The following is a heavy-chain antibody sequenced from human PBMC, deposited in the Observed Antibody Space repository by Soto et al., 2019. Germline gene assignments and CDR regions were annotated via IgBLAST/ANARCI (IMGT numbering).Heavy chain of an antibody. CDR1: GGSISNYC. V-gene: IGHV4-59*08. Sequence: SETLSLTCTVSGGSISNYCWSWIRQPPGKGQEWIGYIHYSGNTNYNPSLKSRVTISADTSKNQFSLKLSSVTAADTAVYYCARGHYDFWSGYFATIDYWGQGALVTV. CDR3: ARGHYDFWSGYFATIDY. CDR2: IHYSGNT. J-gene: IGHJ4*02. D-gene: IGHD3-3*01.